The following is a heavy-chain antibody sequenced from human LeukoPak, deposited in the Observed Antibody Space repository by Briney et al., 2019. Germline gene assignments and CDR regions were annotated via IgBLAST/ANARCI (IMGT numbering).Heavy chain of an antibody. D-gene: IGHD6-6*01. CDR3: AKDRVAARNSLLFDY. J-gene: IGHJ4*02. Sequence: PGGSLRLSCAASGFTFSSYGMHWVRQAPGKGLEWVAFIRYDGSNKYYADSVKGRFTISRDNSKNTLYLQMNSLRAEDTAVYYCAKDRVAARNSLLFDYWGQGTLVTVSS. V-gene: IGHV3-30*02. CDR2: IRYDGSNK. CDR1: GFTFSSYG.